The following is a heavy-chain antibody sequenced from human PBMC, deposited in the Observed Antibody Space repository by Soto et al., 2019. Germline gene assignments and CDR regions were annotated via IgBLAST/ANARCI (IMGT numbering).Heavy chain of an antibody. Sequence: QGQLVQSGPEVKKPGSSVKVSCKDSGGLFSSFAISWVRQAPGQGLEWLGGIIHVFGSTNYAEKFQGRVTITADESTNTAYMELTSLTSGDTAVYYCARGGGPYVWFNEFWGQGTLVTVSS. CDR2: IIHVFGST. J-gene: IGHJ4*02. D-gene: IGHD3-16*01. CDR3: ARGGGPYVWFNEF. V-gene: IGHV1-69*01. CDR1: GGLFSSFA.